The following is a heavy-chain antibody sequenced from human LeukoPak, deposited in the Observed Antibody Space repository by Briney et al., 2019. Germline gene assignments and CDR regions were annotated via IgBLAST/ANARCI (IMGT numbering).Heavy chain of an antibody. CDR3: ARTRTLPIAGGFDT. J-gene: IGHJ5*02. V-gene: IGHV3-74*01. D-gene: IGHD3-16*01. CDR1: GFTFSSYW. Sequence: GGSLRLSCAASGFTFSSYWMHWVRQGPGKGLVWVSRISTDGSSTDYADSVKGRSTISRENAKNTLYLQMNSLRAEDTAVYYCARTRTLPIAGGFDTWGQGSLVTVSS. CDR2: ISTDGSST.